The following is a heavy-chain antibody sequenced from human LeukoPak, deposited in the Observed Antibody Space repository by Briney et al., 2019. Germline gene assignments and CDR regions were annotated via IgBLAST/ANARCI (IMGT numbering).Heavy chain of an antibody. CDR1: GGSFSGYY. CDR2: INHSGST. J-gene: IGHJ4*02. CDR3: ARVEGITGTSFDY. V-gene: IGHV4-34*01. D-gene: IGHD1-7*01. Sequence: SETLSLTCAVYGGSFSGYYWSWIRQPPGKGLEWIGEINHSGSTHYNPSLKSRVTISVDTSKNQFSLKLSSVTAADTAVYYCARVEGITGTSFDYWGQGTLVTVSS.